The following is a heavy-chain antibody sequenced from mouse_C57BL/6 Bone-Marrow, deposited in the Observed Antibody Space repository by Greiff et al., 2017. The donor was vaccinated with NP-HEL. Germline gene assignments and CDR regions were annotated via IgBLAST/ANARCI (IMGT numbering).Heavy chain of an antibody. CDR3: ARSGYGSSSWFAY. V-gene: IGHV3-8*01. J-gene: IGHJ3*01. D-gene: IGHD1-1*01. CDR2: ISYSGST. Sequence: EVKLMESGPGLAKPSQTLSLTCSVSGYSITSDYWNWIRKFPGNKLEYMGYISYSGSTYYNPSLKSRISITRDTSKNQYYLQLNSVTTEDTATYYCARSGYGSSSWFAYWGQGTLVTVSA. CDR1: GYSITSDY.